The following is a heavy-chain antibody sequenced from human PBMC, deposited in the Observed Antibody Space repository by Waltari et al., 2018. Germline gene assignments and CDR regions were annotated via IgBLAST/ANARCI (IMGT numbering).Heavy chain of an antibody. CDR3: AKDDYGDEYFQH. J-gene: IGHJ1*01. D-gene: IGHD4-17*01. CDR1: GYIFSDYA. CDR2: ISYDGMNT. Sequence: QVHLVESGGDVVQPGRSLRLSCTASGYIFSDYAMHWVRQAPGKGLEWVALISYDGMNTKYTSSVEGRFTSSRDNTKNTLFVQMNSMRVDDTAVYYCAKDDYGDEYFQHWGQGTLLIVSS. V-gene: IGHV3-30*18.